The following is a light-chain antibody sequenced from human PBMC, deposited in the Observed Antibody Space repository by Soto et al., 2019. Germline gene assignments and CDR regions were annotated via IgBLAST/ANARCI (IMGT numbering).Light chain of an antibody. CDR2: DAS. J-gene: IGKJ4*01. CDR1: QSISSW. V-gene: IGKV1-5*01. Sequence: DIQMTQSPSTLSAPVGDRVTITCRASQSISSWLAWYQQKPGKAPKLLIYDASSLESVVPSRFSGSGSGTEFTLTISSLQPDDFATYYCQQYNSYLLTFGGGTKVEIK. CDR3: QQYNSYLLT.